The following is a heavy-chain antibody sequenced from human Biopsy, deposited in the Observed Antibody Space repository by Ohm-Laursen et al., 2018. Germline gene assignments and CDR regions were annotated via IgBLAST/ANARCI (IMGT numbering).Heavy chain of an antibody. D-gene: IGHD5-18*01. V-gene: IGHV3-30*18. CDR3: AKDRYNYTPIGGFSMDV. Sequence: SLRLSCAASGFSFSSYYMHWVRQAPGKGLEWVAFIFYDGSNTYYADSVKGRFTISRDNSRDTLYLQMSSLRAEDTAVYYCAKDRYNYTPIGGFSMDVWGQGTTVTVSS. CDR1: GFSFSSYY. CDR2: IFYDGSNT. J-gene: IGHJ6*02.